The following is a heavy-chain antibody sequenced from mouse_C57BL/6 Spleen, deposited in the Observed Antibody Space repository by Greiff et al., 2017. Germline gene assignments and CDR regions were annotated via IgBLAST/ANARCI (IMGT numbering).Heavy chain of an antibody. V-gene: IGHV5-17*01. J-gene: IGHJ3*01. Sequence: EVKLVESGGGLVKPGGSLKLSCAASGFTFSDYGMHWVRQAPEKGLEWVAYISSGSSTIYYADTVKGRFTISRDNAKNTRFLQMTSLRSEDTAMYYCARGQLRLPLAYWGQGTLVTVSA. CDR1: GFTFSDYG. CDR3: ARGQLRLPLAY. CDR2: ISSGSSTI. D-gene: IGHD3-2*02.